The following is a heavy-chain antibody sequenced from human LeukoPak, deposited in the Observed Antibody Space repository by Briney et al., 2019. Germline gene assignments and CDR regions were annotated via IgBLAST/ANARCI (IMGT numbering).Heavy chain of an antibody. D-gene: IGHD3-22*01. V-gene: IGHV3-30-3*01. CDR1: GFAFSSLA. CDR3: ARDLFDSRGYGYNWFDP. Sequence: PGGSLRLSCAVSGFAFSSLAMHWVRQAPGKGLEWVAFISYDGNNQYYADSVKGRFTISRDNAKNSLYLQMNSLRAEDTAMYYCARDLFDSRGYGYNWFDPWGQGTLVTVSS. J-gene: IGHJ5*02. CDR2: ISYDGNNQ.